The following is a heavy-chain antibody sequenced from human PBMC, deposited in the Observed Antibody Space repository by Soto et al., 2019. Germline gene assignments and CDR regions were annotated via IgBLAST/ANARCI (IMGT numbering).Heavy chain of an antibody. CDR3: ARDLSYGSGSD. V-gene: IGHV3-33*01. D-gene: IGHD3-10*01. CDR2: IWSDGSKQ. CDR1: GFTFSSYG. J-gene: IGHJ4*02. Sequence: QVQLVESGGGVVQPGTSLRLSCAASGFTFSSYGFHWVRQAPGKGLEWVADIWSDGSKQYYADPVKGRFTISRDGSKNTLYLQMNSLTADDTAVYYCARDLSYGSGSDWGQGTLVTVSS.